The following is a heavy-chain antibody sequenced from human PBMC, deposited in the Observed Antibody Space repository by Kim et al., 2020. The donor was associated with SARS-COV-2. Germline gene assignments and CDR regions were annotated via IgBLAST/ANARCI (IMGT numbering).Heavy chain of an antibody. J-gene: IGHJ6*02. Sequence: GGSLRLSCAASGFTFRSYLMTWVRQAPGKGLEWVSGISGSGGNTYYADSVKGRFTISRDNSKKTLYLLMNSLRVAVTAIYYCAKDWGLDYYYHYGMDVWGQGTTVTVSS. V-gene: IGHV3-23*01. CDR2: ISGSGGNT. D-gene: IGHD3-16*01. CDR3: AKDWGLDYYYHYGMDV. CDR1: GFTFRSYL.